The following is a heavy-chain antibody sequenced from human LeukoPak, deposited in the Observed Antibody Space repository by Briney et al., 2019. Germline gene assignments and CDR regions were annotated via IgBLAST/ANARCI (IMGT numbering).Heavy chain of an antibody. CDR3: ARGGLEARGWFDP. CDR1: GWTFSGYY. J-gene: IGHJ5*02. Sequence: ETLSLTRAVYGWTFSGYYWSWVRQPPGKGLEWIGEINHSGSTNYNPSLNRRVTISVDTSKSPASLKLSSVNAADTAVYYCARGGLEARGWFDPWGQGTLVTVSS. CDR2: INHSGST. V-gene: IGHV4-34*01. D-gene: IGHD6-6*01.